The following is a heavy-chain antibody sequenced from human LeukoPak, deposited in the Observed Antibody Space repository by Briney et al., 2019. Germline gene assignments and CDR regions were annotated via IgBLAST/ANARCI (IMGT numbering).Heavy chain of an antibody. Sequence: PGGSLRLSCAASGFTFSSYAMHWVRQAPGKGLEWVAVISYDGSNKYYADSVKGRFTISRDNSKSTLYLQMNSLRAEDTAVYYCARGEDIDYWGQGTLVTVSS. CDR1: GFTFSSYA. J-gene: IGHJ4*02. V-gene: IGHV3-30-3*01. CDR3: ARGEDIDY. CDR2: ISYDGSNK.